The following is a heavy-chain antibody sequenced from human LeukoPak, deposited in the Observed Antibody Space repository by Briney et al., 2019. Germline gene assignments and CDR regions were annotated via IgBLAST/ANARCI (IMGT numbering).Heavy chain of an antibody. CDR1: GFTFSSYA. J-gene: IGHJ4*02. D-gene: IGHD3-9*01. Sequence: PGGSLRLSCAASGFTFSSYAMHWVRQAPGKGLEWVAVISYDGSNKYYADSVKGRFTISRDNSKNTLYLQMNSLRAEDTAVYYCARVYYDILTGYYNQVFGCWGQGTLVTVSS. V-gene: IGHV3-30*04. CDR3: ARVYYDILTGYYNQVFGC. CDR2: ISYDGSNK.